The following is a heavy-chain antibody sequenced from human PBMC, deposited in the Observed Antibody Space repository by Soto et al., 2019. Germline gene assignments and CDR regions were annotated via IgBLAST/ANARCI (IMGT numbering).Heavy chain of an antibody. J-gene: IGHJ6*02. D-gene: IGHD5-18*01. CDR2: IYYSGST. CDR1: GGSISSYY. CDR3: ARDGTAMVPSYGMDV. V-gene: IGHV4-59*01. Sequence: WETLSLTCTVSGGSISSYYWSWIRQPPGKGLEWIGYIYYSGSTNYNPSLKSRVTLSVDTSKNQFSLKLSSVTAADTAVYYCARDGTAMVPSYGMDVWGQGTTVTVSS.